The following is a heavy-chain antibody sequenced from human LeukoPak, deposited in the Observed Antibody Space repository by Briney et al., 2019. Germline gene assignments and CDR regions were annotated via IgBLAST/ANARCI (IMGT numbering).Heavy chain of an antibody. CDR1: GGFISSSNW. CDR2: IYHSGST. V-gene: IGHV4-4*02. CDR3: ARDGVDSGYRRVIDD. J-gene: IGHJ4*02. Sequence: SGTLSLTCAVSGGFISSSNWWSWVRQPPGKGLEWIGEIYHSGSTNYNPSLKNRVTISVGKSKNQFSLKLSSVTAADTAVYYCARDGVDSGYRRVIDDWGQGTLVTVSS. D-gene: IGHD3-22*01.